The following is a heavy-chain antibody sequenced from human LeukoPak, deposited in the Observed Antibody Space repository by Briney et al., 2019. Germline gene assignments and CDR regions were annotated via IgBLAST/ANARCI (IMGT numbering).Heavy chain of an antibody. D-gene: IGHD1-1*01. Sequence: NPGGSLRLSCAASGFTFSSYSMNWVRQAPGKGLEWVSSISSSTSYIYYVDSVTGRFTISRDNAKNSLYLQMNSLRAEDTAVYYCARDLPDEVPSFDLWGRGTLVTVSS. V-gene: IGHV3-21*01. J-gene: IGHJ2*01. CDR2: ISSSTSYI. CDR3: ARDLPDEVPSFDL. CDR1: GFTFSSYS.